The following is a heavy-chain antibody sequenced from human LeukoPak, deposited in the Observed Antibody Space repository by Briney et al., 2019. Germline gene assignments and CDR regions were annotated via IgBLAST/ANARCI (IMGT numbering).Heavy chain of an antibody. CDR3: TTDGDANWN. V-gene: IGHV3-15*01. D-gene: IGHD1-20*01. J-gene: IGHJ4*02. Sequence: GGSLRLSCKVSVFTSANYWMSWVRQAPVRGLEWVGRIQTKSDGGTTDYGAPVKGRFTISRDDSKNTLYLQMDSLKSEDTAVYFCTTDGDANWNWGQGTLVTVSS. CDR1: VFTSANYW. CDR2: IQTKSDGGTT.